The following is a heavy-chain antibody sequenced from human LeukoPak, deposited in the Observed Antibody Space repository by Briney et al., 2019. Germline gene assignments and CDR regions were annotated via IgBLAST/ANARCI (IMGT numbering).Heavy chain of an antibody. CDR1: GYTFTTYA. D-gene: IGHD2-15*01. V-gene: IGHV7-4-1*02. Sequence: GASVKVSCRASGYTFTTYAINWVRQAPGQGLGYMGWIRTNTGSPTYAQGFTGRFVFSLDTSVNTAYPQISSLKAEDTAVYYCAKDLDSAAFDIWGQGTMVTVSS. J-gene: IGHJ3*02. CDR2: IRTNTGSP. CDR3: AKDLDSAAFDI.